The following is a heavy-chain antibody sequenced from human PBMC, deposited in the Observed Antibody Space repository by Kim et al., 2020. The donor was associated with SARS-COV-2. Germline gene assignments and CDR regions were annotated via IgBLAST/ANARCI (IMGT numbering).Heavy chain of an antibody. CDR1: GFTVSSNY. V-gene: IGHV3-53*01. J-gene: IGHJ6*03. Sequence: GGSLRLSCAASGFTVSSNYMTWVRQAPGKGLEWVSIIYTGGTTYYADSVKGRFTVSRDNSKNTLYLQMNSLRAEDTAVFYCARLVGTMYYQNYMDVWGEGTTVTVSS. D-gene: IGHD1-26*01. CDR3: ARLVGTMYYQNYMDV. CDR2: IYTGGTT.